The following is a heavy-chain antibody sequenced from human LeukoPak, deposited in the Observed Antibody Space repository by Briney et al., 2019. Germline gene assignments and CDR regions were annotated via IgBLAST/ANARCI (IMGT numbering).Heavy chain of an antibody. CDR1: GFTFDDYA. Sequence: PGRSLRLSCAASGFTFDDYAMHRVRQAPGKGLEWVSGISWNSGSIGYADSVKGRFTISRDNAKNSLYLQMNSLRAEDTALYYCAKGPIVLMVYAIPGPFDYWGQGTLVTVSS. J-gene: IGHJ4*02. V-gene: IGHV3-9*01. D-gene: IGHD2-8*01. CDR2: ISWNSGSI. CDR3: AKGPIVLMVYAIPGPFDY.